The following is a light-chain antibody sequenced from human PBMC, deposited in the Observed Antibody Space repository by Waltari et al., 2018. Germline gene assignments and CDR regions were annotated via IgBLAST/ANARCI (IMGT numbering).Light chain of an antibody. Sequence: DIVMTQPPDALAVSLGERATINCKSSQSVLYSPNSKNYLAWYQQTPGQPPKLLIYCASTRESGVPGRFSGSGSGTDFTLTISSLQAEDVAVYYCQQYSTAPWTFGQGTKVEIK. CDR3: QQYSTAPWT. CDR1: QSVLYSPNSKNY. J-gene: IGKJ1*01. V-gene: IGKV4-1*01. CDR2: CAS.